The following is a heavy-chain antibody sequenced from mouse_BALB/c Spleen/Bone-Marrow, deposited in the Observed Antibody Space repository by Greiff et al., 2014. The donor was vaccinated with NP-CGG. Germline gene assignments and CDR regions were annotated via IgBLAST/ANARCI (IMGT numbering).Heavy chain of an antibody. CDR1: GFTFSKYG. Sequence: VQLQQSGGDLVKPGGSLKLSCAASGFTFSKYGMSWVRPTPDKRLEWVANISSGGSYTYYPDSVKGRFTISRDNAKNTLYLQMSSLKSEDTAMYYCARQYGNFGVMDYWGQGTSVTVSS. D-gene: IGHD2-1*01. J-gene: IGHJ4*01. V-gene: IGHV5-6*01. CDR3: ARQYGNFGVMDY. CDR2: ISSGGSYT.